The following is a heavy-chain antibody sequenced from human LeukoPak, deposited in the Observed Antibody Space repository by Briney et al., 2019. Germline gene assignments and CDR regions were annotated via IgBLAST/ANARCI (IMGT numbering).Heavy chain of an antibody. CDR2: IYHSGST. CDR3: ARRQWLAPFDY. CDR1: GGSISSSNW. J-gene: IGHJ4*02. Sequence: SGTLSLTCAVSGGSISSSNWWSWVRQPPGKGLEWIGEIYHSGSTNYNPSLKSRVTISVDTSKNQFSLKLSSVTAADTAVYYCARRQWLAPFDYWGQGTLVTVSS. D-gene: IGHD6-19*01. V-gene: IGHV4-4*02.